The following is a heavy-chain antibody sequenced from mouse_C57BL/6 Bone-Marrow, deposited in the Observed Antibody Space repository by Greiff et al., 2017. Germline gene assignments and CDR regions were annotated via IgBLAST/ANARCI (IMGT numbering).Heavy chain of an antibody. CDR3: APRGRYFDV. V-gene: IGHV1-64*01. CDR1: GYTFTSYW. CDR2: IHPNSGST. J-gene: IGHJ1*03. Sequence: VQLQQPGAELVKPGASVKLSCKASGYTFTSYWMHWVKQRPGQGLEWIGMIHPNSGSTNYNETFKSKATMTVDNSSSTAYMQLSSLASEDSAVYYCAPRGRYFDVWGKGTTVTVSS.